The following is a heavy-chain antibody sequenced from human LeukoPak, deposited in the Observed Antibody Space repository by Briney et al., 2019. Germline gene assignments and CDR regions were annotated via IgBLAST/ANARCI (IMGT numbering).Heavy chain of an antibody. J-gene: IGHJ4*02. CDR1: GYTFTGYY. CDR2: INPNSGGT. V-gene: IGHV1-2*06. CDR3: ARVTLRGWEDY. Sequence: GASVKVSCXASGYTFTGYYMHWARQAPGQGLEWMGRINPNSGGTNYAQKFQGRVTMTRDTSISTAYMELSRLRSDDTAVYYCARVTLRGWEDYWGQGTLVTVSS. D-gene: IGHD6-19*01.